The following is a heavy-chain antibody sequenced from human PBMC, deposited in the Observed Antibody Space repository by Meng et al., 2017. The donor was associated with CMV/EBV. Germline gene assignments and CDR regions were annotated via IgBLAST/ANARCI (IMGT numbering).Heavy chain of an antibody. D-gene: IGHD5-12*01. J-gene: IGHJ5*02. V-gene: IGHV3-21*01. CDR3: ARDHFPASIVATIHGWFDP. CDR2: ISSSSSDI. Sequence: GGSLRLSCAASGFTFSSDSMNWVRQAPGKGLEWVSYISSSSSDIDYEDSVKDRFTISRDNAKNTLYLQMNSLRAEDTAVYYCARDHFPASIVATIHGWFDPWGQGTLVTVSS. CDR1: GFTFSSDS.